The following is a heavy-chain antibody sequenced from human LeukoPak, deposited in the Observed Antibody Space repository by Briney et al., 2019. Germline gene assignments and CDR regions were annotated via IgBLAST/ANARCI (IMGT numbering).Heavy chain of an antibody. Sequence: ASVKVSCKASGYTFTSYGISWVRQAPGQGLEWMGWISAYNGNKKYAQKFRGRVTMTTDTSTSTAYMEVGSLRSDDTAVYYCARDLKMGYSSGRYSWGTGFSNDYWGQGTLVTVSS. D-gene: IGHD6-19*01. CDR1: GYTFTSYG. CDR3: ARDLKMGYSSGRYSWGTGFSNDY. V-gene: IGHV1-18*01. CDR2: ISAYNGNK. J-gene: IGHJ4*02.